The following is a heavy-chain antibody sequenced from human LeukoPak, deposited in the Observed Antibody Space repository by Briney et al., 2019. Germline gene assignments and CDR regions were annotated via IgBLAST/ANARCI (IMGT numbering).Heavy chain of an antibody. Sequence: SETLSLTCAVYGGSFSGYYWSWIRQPPGKGLEWIGEINHSGSTNYNPSLKSRVTISLDTSKNQFSLRLSSVTAADTAVYYCARDREIWFGDLPPLNAFDIWGQGTMVTVSS. J-gene: IGHJ3*02. D-gene: IGHD3-10*01. CDR1: GGSFSGYY. V-gene: IGHV4-34*01. CDR3: ARDREIWFGDLPPLNAFDI. CDR2: INHSGST.